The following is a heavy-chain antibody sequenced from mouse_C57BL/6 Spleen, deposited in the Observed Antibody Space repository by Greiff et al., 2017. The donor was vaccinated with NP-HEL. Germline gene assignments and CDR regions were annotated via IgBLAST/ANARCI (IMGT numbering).Heavy chain of an antibody. J-gene: IGHJ4*01. V-gene: IGHV7-3*01. CDR2: IRNKATGYTT. CDR3: ARTAQAKAYEMDY. CDR1: GFTFTDYY. D-gene: IGHD3-2*02. Sequence: EVHLVESGGGLVQPGGSLSLSCAASGFTFTDYYMSWVRQPPGKALEWLGFIRNKATGYTTEYSASVKGRFTISRDNSQSSLYLQMNARRAEDSATYYCARTAQAKAYEMDYWGQGTSVTVSS.